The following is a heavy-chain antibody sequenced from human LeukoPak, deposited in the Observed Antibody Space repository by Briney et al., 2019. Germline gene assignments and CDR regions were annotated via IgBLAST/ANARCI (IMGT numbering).Heavy chain of an antibody. D-gene: IGHD2-2*01. Sequence: ASVKVSCKASGGTFSSYAISWVRQAPGQGLEWMGGIIPIFGTANYAQKFQGRVTITADESTSTAYMELSSLRSEDTAVYYCARAGGDMGVVVPAAIPVYYFDYWGQGTLVTVSS. CDR3: ARAGGDMGVVVPAAIPVYYFDY. V-gene: IGHV1-69*13. J-gene: IGHJ4*02. CDR1: GGTFSSYA. CDR2: IIPIFGTA.